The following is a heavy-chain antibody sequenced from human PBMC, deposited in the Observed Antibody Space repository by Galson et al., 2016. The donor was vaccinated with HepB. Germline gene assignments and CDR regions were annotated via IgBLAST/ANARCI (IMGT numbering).Heavy chain of an antibody. CDR2: INPNSGGT. J-gene: IGHJ4*02. D-gene: IGHD3-10*01. CDR1: GYIFTGYL. Sequence: SVKVSCKASGYIFTGYLLHWVRQAPGEGLEWMGWINPNSGGTNYAQKFQDRVTRTRETSISTAYMELSGLRSDDTAVNYCATGPLLGVREIVLDYWGQGALVTVSS. V-gene: IGHV1-2*02. CDR3: ATGPLLGVREIVLDY.